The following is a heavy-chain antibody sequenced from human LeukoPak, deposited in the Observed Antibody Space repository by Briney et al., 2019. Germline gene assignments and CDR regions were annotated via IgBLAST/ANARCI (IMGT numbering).Heavy chain of an antibody. CDR2: ISSSSSYI. CDR3: ARGDVWGSYRFDY. D-gene: IGHD3-16*02. V-gene: IGHV3-21*01. Sequence: GGSLRLSCAASGFTFSSYAMSWVRQAPGKGLEWVSSISSSSSYIYYADSVKGRFTISRDNAKNSLYLQMNSLRAEDTAVYYCARGDVWGSYRFDYWGQGTLVTVSS. J-gene: IGHJ4*02. CDR1: GFTFSSYA.